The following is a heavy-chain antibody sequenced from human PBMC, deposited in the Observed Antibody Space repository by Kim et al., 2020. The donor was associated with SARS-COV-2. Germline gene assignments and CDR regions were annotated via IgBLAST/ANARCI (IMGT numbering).Heavy chain of an antibody. D-gene: IGHD3-3*01. CDR2: ISSSSSYI. CDR1: GFTFSSYS. CDR3: ARDEYYDFWSGYYPEGYYYYYYMDV. Sequence: GGSLRLSCAASGFTFSSYSMNWVRQAPGKGLEWVSSISSSSSYIYYADSVKGRFTISRDNAKNSLYLQMNSLRAEDTAVYYCARDEYYDFWSGYYPEGYYYYYYMDVWGKGTTVTVSS. J-gene: IGHJ6*03. V-gene: IGHV3-21*01.